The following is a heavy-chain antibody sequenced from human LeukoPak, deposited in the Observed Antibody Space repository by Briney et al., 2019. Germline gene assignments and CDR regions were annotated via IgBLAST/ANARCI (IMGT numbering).Heavy chain of an antibody. CDR1: GFTVSSNY. CDR2: IYSGGST. CDR3: ARDQAGWYYFDY. V-gene: IGHV3-53*01. Sequence: PGGSLRLSCAASGFTVSSNYMSWVRQAPGKGLEWVSVIYSGGSTYYADSVKGRFTISRDNSKNTLYLQMNSLRAEDTAVYYCARDQAGWYYFDYWGQGTLVTVSS. D-gene: IGHD6-19*01. J-gene: IGHJ4*02.